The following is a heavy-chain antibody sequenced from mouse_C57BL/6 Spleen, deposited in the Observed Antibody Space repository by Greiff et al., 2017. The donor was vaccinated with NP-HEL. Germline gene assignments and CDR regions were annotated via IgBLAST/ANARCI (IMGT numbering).Heavy chain of an antibody. CDR1: GYTFTDYE. D-gene: IGHD1-1*01. V-gene: IGHV1-15*01. J-gene: IGHJ2*01. CDR3: TREVNYYSYFDY. Sequence: QVQLKESGAELVRPGASVTLSCKASGYTFTDYEMHWVKQTPVHGLEWIGAIDPETGGTAYNQKFKGKAILTADKSSSTAYMELRSLTSEDSAVYYCTREVNYYSYFDYWGQGTTLTVSS. CDR2: IDPETGGT.